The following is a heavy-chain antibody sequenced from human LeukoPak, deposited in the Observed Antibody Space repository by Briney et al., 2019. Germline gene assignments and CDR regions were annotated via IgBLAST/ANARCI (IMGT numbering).Heavy chain of an antibody. Sequence: AGGSLRLSCSASGFTFSDYWWHWARQAPGKGLVWVTRIDNDGTLTNYADSVKGRFTISRDDAKNTLYLQMNGLRVEDTAVYYCARELSSGYYGWGQGTLVTVSS. D-gene: IGHD3-22*01. J-gene: IGHJ4*02. CDR2: IDNDGTLT. V-gene: IGHV3-74*01. CDR3: ARELSSGYYG. CDR1: GFTFSDYW.